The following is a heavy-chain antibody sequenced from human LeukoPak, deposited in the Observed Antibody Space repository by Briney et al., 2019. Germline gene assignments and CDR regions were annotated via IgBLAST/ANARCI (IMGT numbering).Heavy chain of an antibody. V-gene: IGHV3-23*01. Sequence: GGSLGLSCAASGFTFSSYAMSWVRQAPGKGLEWVSAISGSGGSTYYADPVKGRFTISRDNSKNTLYLQMNSLRAEDTAVYYCAKDSGGNYYYYGMDVWGQGTTVTVSS. J-gene: IGHJ6*02. CDR3: AKDSGGNYYYYGMDV. D-gene: IGHD1-26*01. CDR2: ISGSGGST. CDR1: GFTFSSYA.